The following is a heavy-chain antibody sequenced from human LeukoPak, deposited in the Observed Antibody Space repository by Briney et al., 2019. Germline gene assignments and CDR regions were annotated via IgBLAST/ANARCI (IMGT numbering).Heavy chain of an antibody. D-gene: IGHD6-6*01. CDR3: ARSLSIAARPFDY. J-gene: IGHJ4*02. CDR1: AYTFTGYY. V-gene: IGHV1-2*02. Sequence: SVKVSCKASAYTFTGYYMHWVRQAPAQGLEWMGWINPNSGGTNYAQKFQGRVTMTRDTSISTAYMELSRLRSDDTAVYYCARSLSIAARPFDYWGQGTLVTVSS. CDR2: INPNSGGT.